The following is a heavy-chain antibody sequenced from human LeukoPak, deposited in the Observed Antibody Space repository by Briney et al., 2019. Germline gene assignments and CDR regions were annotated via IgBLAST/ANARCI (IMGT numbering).Heavy chain of an antibody. CDR3: ARVPLLWFGESFNYFDY. CDR1: GFTFSNYS. CDR2: ISSSSSYI. V-gene: IGHV3-21*01. J-gene: IGHJ4*02. Sequence: GGSLRLSCAASGFTFSNYSMNWVRQAPGKGLERVSSISSSSSYIYYADSVKGRFTISRDNAKNSLYLQMNSLRAEDTAVYYCARVPLLWFGESFNYFDYWGQGTLVTVST. D-gene: IGHD3-10*01.